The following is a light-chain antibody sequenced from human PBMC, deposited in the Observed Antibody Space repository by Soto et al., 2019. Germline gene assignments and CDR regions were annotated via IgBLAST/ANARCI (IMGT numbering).Light chain of an antibody. V-gene: IGLV2-11*01. Sequence: QSALTQPRSVSGSPGQSVTISCTGTSSDVGDYNYVSWYQHHPGKAPKVMIYDVSKRPSGVPDRFSGSKSGNTASLTISGLQAEDEADYYCCSYTSSSTWVFGGGTKVTVL. CDR3: CSYTSSSTWV. CDR1: SSDVGDYNY. CDR2: DVS. J-gene: IGLJ3*02.